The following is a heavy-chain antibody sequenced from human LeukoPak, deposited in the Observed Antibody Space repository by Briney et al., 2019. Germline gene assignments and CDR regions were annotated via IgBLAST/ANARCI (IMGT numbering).Heavy chain of an antibody. CDR3: ARPNFLYCSSTTCLFDY. Sequence: ASVKGSCKASGHTLTDYYLHWVRQAPGQGVEWMGWINPNSGDTNYAQKFQGRVTMTRDTSISTAHMEMSRLRSDDTAVYYCARPNFLYCSSTTCLFDYWGQGTLVTVSS. V-gene: IGHV1-2*02. CDR1: GHTLTDYY. CDR2: INPNSGDT. D-gene: IGHD2-2*01. J-gene: IGHJ4*02.